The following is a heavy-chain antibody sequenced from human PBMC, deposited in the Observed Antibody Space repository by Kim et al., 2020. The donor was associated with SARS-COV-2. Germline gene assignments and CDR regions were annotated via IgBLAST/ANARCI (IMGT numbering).Heavy chain of an antibody. CDR2: LNPNLDKT. Sequence: ASVKVSCRASGYSLTSYDIGWVRQAPGQGLEWMGWLNPNLDKTGYAQKFQGRVTMTRDTSMNTAYMELSSLTSEDTAVYYCARRAALYGSSGYVFHHWGQGTLVTVSS. D-gene: IGHD3-22*01. V-gene: IGHV1-8*01. J-gene: IGHJ1*01. CDR1: GYSLTSYD. CDR3: ARRAALYGSSGYVFHH.